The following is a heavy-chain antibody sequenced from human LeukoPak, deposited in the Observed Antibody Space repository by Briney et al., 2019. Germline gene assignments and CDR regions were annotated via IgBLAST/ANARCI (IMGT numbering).Heavy chain of an antibody. CDR1: GFTFSSYG. V-gene: IGHV3-30*18. Sequence: GRSLRLSCAASGFTFSSYGMHWVRQAPGKGLEWVAVISYDGSNKYYADSVKGRFTISRDNSKNTLYLQMNSLRAEDTAVYYCAKDIVGATVGYFDYWGQGTLVTVSS. CDR3: AKDIVGATVGYFDY. D-gene: IGHD1-26*01. CDR2: ISYDGSNK. J-gene: IGHJ4*02.